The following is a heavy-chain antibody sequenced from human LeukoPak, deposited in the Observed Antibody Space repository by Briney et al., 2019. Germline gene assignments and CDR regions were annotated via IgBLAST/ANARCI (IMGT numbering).Heavy chain of an antibody. V-gene: IGHV4-59*01. D-gene: IGHD6-13*01. CDR3: ARLKEQQLGEDYYYYMDV. J-gene: IGHJ6*03. CDR1: GASISSSY. Sequence: SETLSLTRTVSGASISSSYWSWIRQPPGKGLEWIGYISNHGSANYNPSLNSPVTISVGTSQNQFFLELSSVTAADTAVYYCARLKEQQLGEDYYYYMDVWGKGTTVTISS. CDR2: ISNHGSA.